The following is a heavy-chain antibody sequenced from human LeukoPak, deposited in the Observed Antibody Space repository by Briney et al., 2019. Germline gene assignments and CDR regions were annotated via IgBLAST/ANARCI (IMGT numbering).Heavy chain of an antibody. J-gene: IGHJ5*02. CDR1: GFSLTTIGMR. CDR2: IDWDDDK. CDR3: TRSQFCSGNSCYSRDWFDP. D-gene: IGHD2-15*01. Sequence: SGPTLVNPTQTLTLTCTFSGFSLTTIGMRVSWIRQPPGKALEWLARIDWDDDKFYSTSLKTRLTISKDTSKNQVVLTMTNMDPVDTATYYCTRSQFCSGNSCYSRDWFDPWGQGILVTVSS. V-gene: IGHV2-70*04.